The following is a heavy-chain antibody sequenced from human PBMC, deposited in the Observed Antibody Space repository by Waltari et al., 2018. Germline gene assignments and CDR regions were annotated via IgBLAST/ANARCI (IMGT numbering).Heavy chain of an antibody. J-gene: IGHJ5*02. CDR3: ARGGYGPGSFGFDP. V-gene: IGHV4-34*01. D-gene: IGHD3-10*01. CDR1: GGPLSSNF. CDR2: INQSGST. Sequence: QVQLQQWGAGLLKPSETLSLTCAVHGGPLSSNFWNWIRQPPGKGLEWIGEINQSGSTNYNTSLMSRVTMSVDTSKKQFSLKLTSVTAADTAVYYCARGGYGPGSFGFDPWGQGTLVTVSS.